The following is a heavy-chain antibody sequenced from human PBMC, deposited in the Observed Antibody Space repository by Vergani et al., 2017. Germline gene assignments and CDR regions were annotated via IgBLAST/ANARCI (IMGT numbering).Heavy chain of an antibody. V-gene: IGHV1-18*01. J-gene: IGHJ4*02. D-gene: IGHD7-27*01. CDR1: GYTFTSYG. CDR2: ISAYNGNT. Sequence: QVQLVQSGAEVKKPGASVKVSCKASGYTFTSYGISWVRQAPGQGLEWMGWISAYNGNTNYAQKLQGRVPMTTNTSTSTAYMELRSLRSDDTAVYYCARDPARNWGENPGPFDYWGQGTLVTVSS. CDR3: ARDPARNWGENPGPFDY.